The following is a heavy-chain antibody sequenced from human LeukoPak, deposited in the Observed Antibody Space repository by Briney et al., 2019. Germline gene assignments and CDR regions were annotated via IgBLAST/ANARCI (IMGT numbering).Heavy chain of an antibody. CDR1: GGSISSYY. V-gene: IGHV4-59*08. J-gene: IGHJ5*02. CDR3: ARGRSSSWSPRAWSDP. D-gene: IGHD6-13*01. CDR2: IYYSGST. Sequence: SETLSLTCTVSGGSISSYYWSWIRQPPGKGLEWIGYIYYSGSTNYNPSLKSRVTISVDTSKNQFSLKLSSVTAADTAVYYCARGRSSSWSPRAWSDPWGQGTLVTVSS.